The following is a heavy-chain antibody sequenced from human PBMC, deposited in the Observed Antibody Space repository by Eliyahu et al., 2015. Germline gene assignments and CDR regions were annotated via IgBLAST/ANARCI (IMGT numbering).Heavy chain of an antibody. Sequence: QVQLVQSGAEVKKPGASVKVSCEASGYTLXGXFXXWVRQAXGQGLXWXGWINPYSGDTKYAQKFQGWVTMTRDTPISTVYMELSRLRSDDTAVHYCARAPYYYGSGSYYVFFFDYWGQGTLVTVSS. J-gene: IGHJ4*02. CDR3: ARAPYYYGSGSYYVFFFDY. CDR1: GYTLXGXF. D-gene: IGHD3-10*01. V-gene: IGHV1-2*04. CDR2: INPYSGDT.